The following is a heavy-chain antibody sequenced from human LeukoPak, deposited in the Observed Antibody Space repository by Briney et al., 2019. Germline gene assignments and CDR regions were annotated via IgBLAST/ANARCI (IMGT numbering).Heavy chain of an antibody. D-gene: IGHD6-13*01. V-gene: IGHV3-9*03. CDR3: AKDISPFYSSSWLIRAFDI. J-gene: IGHJ3*02. Sequence: PGRSLRLSCAASGFTFDDYAMHWVRPAPGKGVEWVSGISWNSGSIGYGDSVKGRFTICRDNAKNSLYLQMNSLRAEDMALYYCAKDISPFYSSSWLIRAFDIWGQGTMVTVSS. CDR2: ISWNSGSI. CDR1: GFTFDDYA.